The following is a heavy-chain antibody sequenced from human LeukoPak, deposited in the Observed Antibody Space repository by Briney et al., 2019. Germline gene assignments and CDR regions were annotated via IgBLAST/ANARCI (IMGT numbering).Heavy chain of an antibody. CDR3: ARDLGGSNSGWFFDY. D-gene: IGHD6-19*01. Sequence: ASVKVSCKASGYTFTSYGISWVRQAPGQGLEWMGWISAYNGNTNYAQKLQGRVTMTTDTSTSTAYMELRSLRSDDTAVYYCARDLGGSNSGWFFDYWGQGTLVTVSS. V-gene: IGHV1-18*01. CDR2: ISAYNGNT. CDR1: GYTFTSYG. J-gene: IGHJ4*02.